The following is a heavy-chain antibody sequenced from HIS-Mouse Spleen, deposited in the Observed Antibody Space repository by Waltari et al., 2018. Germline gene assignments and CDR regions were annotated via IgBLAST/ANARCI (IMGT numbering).Heavy chain of an antibody. CDR3: ARGGLAAAGWYFDL. J-gene: IGHJ2*01. D-gene: IGHD6-13*01. CDR2: IYSGGST. V-gene: IGHV3-53*01. Sequence: EVQLVESGGGLIQPGGSLRLSCAASGFTVSSNYRSWSRQAPGKGLEWVSVIYSGGSTYYADSVKGRFTISRDNSKNTLYLQMNSLRAEDTAVYYCARGGLAAAGWYFDLWGRGTLVTVSS. CDR1: GFTVSSNY.